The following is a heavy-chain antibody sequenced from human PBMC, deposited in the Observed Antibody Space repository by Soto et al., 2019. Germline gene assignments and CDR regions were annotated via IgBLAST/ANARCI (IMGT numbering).Heavy chain of an antibody. CDR2: ISSSGATI. CDR3: VRVGYAYGNDP. CDR1: GFTFRDYY. V-gene: IGHV3-11*01. Sequence: GGSLRLSCSASGFTFRDYYMSWIRQAPGKGLEWISYISSSGATIYYADSVKGRFTTSRDNANNSLFLEMNSLRAEDTAVYYCVRVGYAYGNDPWGQGTLVTVSS. D-gene: IGHD3-10*01. J-gene: IGHJ5*02.